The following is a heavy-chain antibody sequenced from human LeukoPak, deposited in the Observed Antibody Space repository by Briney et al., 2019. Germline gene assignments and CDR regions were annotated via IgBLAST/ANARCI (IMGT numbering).Heavy chain of an antibody. Sequence: ASVKVSCKASGGTFSSYAISWVRQAPGQGLEWMGWMNPNSGNTGYAQKFQGRVTMTRNTSISTAYMELSSLRSEDTAVYYCARGPYYYDSSGYYPPFDYWGQGTLVTVSS. V-gene: IGHV1-8*02. CDR1: GGTFSSYA. CDR2: MNPNSGNT. CDR3: ARGPYYYDSSGYYPPFDY. D-gene: IGHD3-22*01. J-gene: IGHJ4*02.